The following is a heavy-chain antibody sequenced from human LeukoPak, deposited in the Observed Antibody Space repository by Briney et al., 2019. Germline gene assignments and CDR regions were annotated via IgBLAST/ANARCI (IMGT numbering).Heavy chain of an antibody. J-gene: IGHJ4*02. Sequence: KAGGSLRLSCAASGFTFSSYSMNWVRQAPGKGLEWVSSITSSSSSIYYADSVKGRFTISRDNAKNSLYLQMNSLRAEDTAVYYCARDLSLAYWGQGTLVTVSS. V-gene: IGHV3-21*01. CDR3: ARDLSLAY. CDR2: ITSSSSSI. CDR1: GFTFSSYS.